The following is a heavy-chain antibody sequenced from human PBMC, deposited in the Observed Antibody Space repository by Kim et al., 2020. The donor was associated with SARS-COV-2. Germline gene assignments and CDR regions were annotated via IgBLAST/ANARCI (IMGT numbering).Heavy chain of an antibody. Sequence: GGSLRLSCAVSGFTFGNYAMHWVRQAPGKGLEWFSVISFNVATISYSYSVKVRFPLSLAPSPPSLSLPLPSLLASDPAFSYCSQDRGGQG. CDR3: SQDR. CDR1: GFTFGNYA. V-gene: IGHV3-9*01. CDR2: ISFNVATI. J-gene: IGHJ6*01.